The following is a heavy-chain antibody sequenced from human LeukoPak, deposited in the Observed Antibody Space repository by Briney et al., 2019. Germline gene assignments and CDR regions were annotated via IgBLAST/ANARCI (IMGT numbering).Heavy chain of an antibody. CDR2: IRRESEFI. J-gene: IGHJ3*01. CDR1: GFSISSFT. Sequence: GGSLRPSCADSGFSISSFTFNWVRQAPGKGLEWIAHIRRESEFISYADSVKGRFTISRDNGKKTLYLQMSSLRDEDTAVYFCVRDHDWAFDLWGQGTMVTVSS. CDR3: VRDHDWAFDL. V-gene: IGHV3-48*02. D-gene: IGHD3-9*01.